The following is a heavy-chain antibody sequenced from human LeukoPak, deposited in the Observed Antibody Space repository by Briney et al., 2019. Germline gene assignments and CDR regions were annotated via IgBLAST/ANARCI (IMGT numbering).Heavy chain of an antibody. V-gene: IGHV1-69*05. Sequence: SVKVSCKASGYTFTSYDINWVRQAPGQGLEWMGRIIPIFGTANYAQKFQGRVTITTDESTSTAYMELSSLRSEDTAVYYCARDSTPLDYDILTGYQKYYFDYWGQGTLVTVSS. CDR1: GYTFTSYD. CDR2: IIPIFGTA. J-gene: IGHJ4*02. D-gene: IGHD3-9*01. CDR3: ARDSTPLDYDILTGYQKYYFDY.